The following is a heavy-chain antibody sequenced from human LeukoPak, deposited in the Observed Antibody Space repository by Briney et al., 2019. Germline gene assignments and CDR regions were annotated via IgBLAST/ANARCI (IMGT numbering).Heavy chain of an antibody. J-gene: IGHJ3*02. Sequence: GESLKISCKGSGYSFTSYWIGWVRQMPGKGLEWMGIIYPGDSDTRYSPSLQGQATISADKSISTAYLQWSSLKASDTAMYYCARRRLSSGWYGGAFDIWGQGTMVTVSA. CDR1: GYSFTSYW. D-gene: IGHD6-19*01. CDR3: ARRRLSSGWYGGAFDI. CDR2: IYPGDSDT. V-gene: IGHV5-51*01.